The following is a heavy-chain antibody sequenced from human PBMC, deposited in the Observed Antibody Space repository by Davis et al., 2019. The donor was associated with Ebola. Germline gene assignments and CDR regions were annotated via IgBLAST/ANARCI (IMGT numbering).Heavy chain of an antibody. J-gene: IGHJ4*02. Sequence: GESLKISCAASGFTFSTYWMHWVRQAPGKGLVWVSRIKNDGSGATYADSVKGRFTISRDNAKNSLFLQMNSLRAEDTAVYYCTRGRHSEPTYDDYWGQGTLVTVSS. CDR1: GFTFSTYW. CDR2: IKNDGSGA. V-gene: IGHV3-74*03. D-gene: IGHD2/OR15-2a*01. CDR3: TRGRHSEPTYDDY.